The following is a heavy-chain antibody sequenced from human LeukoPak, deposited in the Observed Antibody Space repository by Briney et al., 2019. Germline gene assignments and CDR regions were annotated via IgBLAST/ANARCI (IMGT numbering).Heavy chain of an antibody. CDR3: ARHRQNNYDILTNIDP. CDR1: GYSFTSYW. V-gene: IGHV5-51*01. Sequence: GESLKISCKGSGYSFTSYWIGWVRQMPGKGLEWMGIIYPGDSDTRYSPSFQGQVTISADKSISTAYLQWSSLKASDTAMYYCARHRQNNYDILTNIDPWGQGTLVTVSS. D-gene: IGHD3-9*01. CDR2: IYPGDSDT. J-gene: IGHJ5*02.